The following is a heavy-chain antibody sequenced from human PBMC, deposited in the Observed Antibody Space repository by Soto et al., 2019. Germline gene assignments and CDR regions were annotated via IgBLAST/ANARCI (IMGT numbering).Heavy chain of an antibody. CDR1: CGSFSGYY. CDR3: ARDRYSYGYGDYYYYMDV. V-gene: IGHV4-34*01. CDR2: INHSGST. Sequence: PSDTLSITCAVYCGSFSGYYGIGSLQPPWNGPEWIGEINHSGSTNYNPSLKSRVTISVDTSKNQFSLKLSSVTAADTAVYYCARDRYSYGYGDYYYYMDVWGKGTTVTVSS. D-gene: IGHD5-18*01. J-gene: IGHJ6*03.